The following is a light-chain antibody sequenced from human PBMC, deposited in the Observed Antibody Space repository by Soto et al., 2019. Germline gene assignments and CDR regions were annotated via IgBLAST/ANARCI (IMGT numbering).Light chain of an antibody. J-gene: IGKJ2*01. CDR3: MQGLQTLYT. CDR1: QSLLHSNGYNY. Sequence: DIVMTQSPLSLPVTPGEPASISCRSSQSLLHSNGYNYLDWYLQKPVQSPQLLIYLGSNRASGVPDRFSGSGSGTDFTLKISRVEAEDVGVYYCMQGLQTLYTFGQGTKLEIK. CDR2: LGS. V-gene: IGKV2-28*01.